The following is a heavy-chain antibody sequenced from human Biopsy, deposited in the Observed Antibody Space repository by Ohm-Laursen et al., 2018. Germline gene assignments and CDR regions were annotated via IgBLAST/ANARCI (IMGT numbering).Heavy chain of an antibody. CDR3: AKCMTGGSNYYFHH. J-gene: IGHJ4*02. CDR2: IWYDGSNK. V-gene: IGHV3-33*06. CDR1: GFTFRSYG. Sequence: SLRLSCAASGFTFRSYGMHWVRQAPGKGLEWVAAIWYDGSNKNYADSVKGRFTISRDNSKNTLYLQMNSLGGEDTAVYYCAKCMTGGSNYYFHHCGQGTLVTVSS. D-gene: IGHD2-8*01.